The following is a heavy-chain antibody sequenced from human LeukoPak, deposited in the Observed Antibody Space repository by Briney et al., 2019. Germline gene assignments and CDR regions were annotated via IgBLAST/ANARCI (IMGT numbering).Heavy chain of an antibody. CDR2: IYYSGST. Sequence: SDTLSLTCTVSGGSISSYYWSWIRQPPGKGLEWIGYIYYSGSTNYNPSLKSRVTISVDTSKNQFSLKLSSVTAADTAVYYCARNAPPGWYPDYWGQGTLVTVSS. J-gene: IGHJ4*02. D-gene: IGHD2-15*01. CDR3: ARNAPPGWYPDY. V-gene: IGHV4-59*07. CDR1: GGSISSYY.